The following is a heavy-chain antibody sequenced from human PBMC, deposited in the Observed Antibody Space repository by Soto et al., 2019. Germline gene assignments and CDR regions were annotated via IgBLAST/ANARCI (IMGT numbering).Heavy chain of an antibody. D-gene: IGHD3-22*01. CDR3: ARGLGYYDSSGSLDY. Sequence: SETLSLTCTVSGGSISSYYWSWIRQPAGKGLEWIGRIYTSGSTNYNPSLKSRVTMSVDTSKNQFSLKLSSVTAADTAVYYCARGLGYYDSSGSLDYWGQATLVTVSS. V-gene: IGHV4-4*07. J-gene: IGHJ4*02. CDR1: GGSISSYY. CDR2: IYTSGST.